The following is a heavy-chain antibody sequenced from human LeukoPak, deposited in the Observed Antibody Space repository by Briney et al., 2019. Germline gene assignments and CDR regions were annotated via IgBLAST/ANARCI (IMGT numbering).Heavy chain of an antibody. D-gene: IGHD1-26*01. CDR2: INHSGST. CDR1: GGSFSGYY. J-gene: IGHJ4*02. V-gene: IGHV4-34*01. Sequence: SETLSLTCAVYGGSFSGYYWSWIRQPPGKGLEWIGEINHSGSTNYNPSLKSRVTISVDTSKNQFSLKLSSVTAADTAVYYCARARGYYLYYWGQGTLVTVSS. CDR3: ARARGYYLYY.